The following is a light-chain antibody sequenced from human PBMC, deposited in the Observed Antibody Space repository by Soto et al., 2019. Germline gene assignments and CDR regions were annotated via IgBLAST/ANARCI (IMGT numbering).Light chain of an antibody. J-gene: IGLJ3*02. CDR2: ANT. Sequence: QSVLTQPPSVSGAPGQRVTISCTGSSSNIGADYDVHWYQQLPGAAPKLLIRANTHRPSGVPDRFSASKSGTPASLAITGLQADDEADYYCQSYDSSLSGSVFGGGTKLTVL. CDR3: QSYDSSLSGSV. CDR1: SSNIGADYD. V-gene: IGLV1-40*01.